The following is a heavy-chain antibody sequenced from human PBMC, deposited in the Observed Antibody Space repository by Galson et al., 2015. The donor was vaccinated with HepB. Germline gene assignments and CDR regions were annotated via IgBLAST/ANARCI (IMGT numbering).Heavy chain of an antibody. CDR2: MNPNSGNT. D-gene: IGHD2-15*01. CDR1: GYTFTSYD. Sequence: QSGAEVKKPGASVKVSCKASGYTFTSYDINWVRQATGQGLEWMGWMNPNSGNTGYAQKFQGRVTMTRNTSISTAYMEVSSLRSDDTAVYYCAKGGSGAYYYYYMDVWGKGTTVTVSS. CDR3: AKGGSGAYYYYYMDV. V-gene: IGHV1-8*01. J-gene: IGHJ6*03.